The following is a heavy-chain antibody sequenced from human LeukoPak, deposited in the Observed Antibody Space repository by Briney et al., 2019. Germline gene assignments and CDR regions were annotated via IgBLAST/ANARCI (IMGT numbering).Heavy chain of an antibody. Sequence: SETLSLTCTVSGDSISSYYWSWIRQPAGKGLEWIGRIYTSGSTNYNPSLKSRVTMSVDTSKNQFSLKLSSVTAADTAVYYCAKDNHYYDSSGYFFFAAFDIWGQGTMVTVSS. CDR2: IYTSGST. CDR1: GDSISSYY. J-gene: IGHJ3*02. V-gene: IGHV4-4*07. CDR3: AKDNHYYDSSGYFFFAAFDI. D-gene: IGHD3-22*01.